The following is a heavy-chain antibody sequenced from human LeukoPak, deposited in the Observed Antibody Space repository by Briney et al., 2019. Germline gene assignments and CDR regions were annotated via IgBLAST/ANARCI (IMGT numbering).Heavy chain of an antibody. V-gene: IGHV3-23*01. CDR1: GFTFSSYA. CDR3: AKCLQQLENWFDP. Sequence: GGSLSLSCAASGFTFSSYAMSWVRQAPGKRLEWVSAISGSGGSTYYADSVKGRFTISRDNSKNTLYLQMNSLRAEDTAVYYCAKCLQQLENWFDPLGQGTLVTVSS. D-gene: IGHD6-13*01. CDR2: ISGSGGST. J-gene: IGHJ5*02.